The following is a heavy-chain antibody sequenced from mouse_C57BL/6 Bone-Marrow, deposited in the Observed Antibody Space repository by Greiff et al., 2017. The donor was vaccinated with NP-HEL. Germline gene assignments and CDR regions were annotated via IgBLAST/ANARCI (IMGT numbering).Heavy chain of an antibody. J-gene: IGHJ2*01. Sequence: EVQRVESGGGLVKPGGSLKLSCAASGFTFSDYGMHWVRQAPEKGLEWVAYISSGSSTIYYADKVKGRFTISRDNAKNTLFLQMTSLRSEDTARYYCARLAGPDYFDYWGQGTTLTVSS. V-gene: IGHV5-17*01. CDR1: GFTFSDYG. CDR3: ARLAGPDYFDY. D-gene: IGHD3-3*01. CDR2: ISSGSSTI.